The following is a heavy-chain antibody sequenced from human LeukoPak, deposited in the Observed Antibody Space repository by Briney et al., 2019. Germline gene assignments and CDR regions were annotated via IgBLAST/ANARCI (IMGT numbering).Heavy chain of an antibody. CDR3: ARAVAGTGGAFDI. CDR1: GGSISSSSYY. Sequence: PSETLSLTCTVSGGSISSSSYYWGWIRQPPGKGLEWIGSIYYSGSTYYNPSLKSRVTISVDTSKNQFSLKLSSVTAADTAVYYCARAVAGTGGAFDIWGQGTMVTVSS. V-gene: IGHV4-39*01. J-gene: IGHJ3*02. D-gene: IGHD6-19*01. CDR2: IYYSGST.